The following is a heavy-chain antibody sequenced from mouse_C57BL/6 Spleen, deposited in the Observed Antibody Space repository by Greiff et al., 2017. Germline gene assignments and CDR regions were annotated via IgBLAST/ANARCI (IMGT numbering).Heavy chain of an antibody. CDR1: GYTFTSYW. CDR3: ARRGGYDDMDY. J-gene: IGHJ4*01. V-gene: IGHV1-52*01. Sequence: VQLQQPGAELVRPGSSVKLSCKASGYTFTSYWMHWVKQRPIQGLEWIGNIDPSDSETHYNQKFKDKATLTVDKSSSTAYMQLSSLTSEDSAVYYCARRGGYDDMDYWGQGTSVTVSS. D-gene: IGHD2-2*01. CDR2: IDPSDSET.